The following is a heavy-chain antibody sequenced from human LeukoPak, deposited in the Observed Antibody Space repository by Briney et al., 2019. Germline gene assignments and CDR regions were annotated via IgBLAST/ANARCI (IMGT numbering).Heavy chain of an antibody. J-gene: IGHJ4*02. D-gene: IGHD3-10*01. Sequence: ASVKVSCKASGYTFTGYDMHWVRQAPGQGLEWMGWINPNSGGTNYAQKFQGWVTMTRDTSISTAYMELSRLRSDDTAVYYCARGSKDYYGSGSYPYWGQGTLVTVSS. CDR1: GYTFTGYD. CDR3: ARGSKDYYGSGSYPY. CDR2: INPNSGGT. V-gene: IGHV1-2*04.